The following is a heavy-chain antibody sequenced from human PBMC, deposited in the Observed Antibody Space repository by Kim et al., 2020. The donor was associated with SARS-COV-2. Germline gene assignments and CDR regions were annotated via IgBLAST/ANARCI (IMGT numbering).Heavy chain of an antibody. CDR3: ARDPSGRVADY. CDR1: GFTFSRYW. CDR2: INSDGSNT. J-gene: IGHJ4*02. D-gene: IGHD1-26*01. Sequence: GGSLRLSCAASGFTFSRYWMHWVRQAPGKGLVWVSRINSDGSNTSYADSVKGRLTISRDNAKNTLYLQMNSLRAEDTAVYYSARDPSGRVADYWGQGTLVTVSS. V-gene: IGHV3-74*01.